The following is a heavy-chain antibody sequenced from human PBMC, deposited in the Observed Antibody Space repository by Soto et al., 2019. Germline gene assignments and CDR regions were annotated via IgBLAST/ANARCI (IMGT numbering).Heavy chain of an antibody. CDR3: ARVGHVTNYGMAV. J-gene: IGHJ6*02. D-gene: IGHD1-26*01. V-gene: IGHV1-69*13. CDR2: IIPFFGTS. CDR1: GGTFSSYP. Sequence: SVKVSCKASGGTFSSYPINWVRQAPGQGLEWMGGIIPFFGTSNIAQKFQGRVTIIADESTSTVYMELRSLRSEDTAVYYCARVGHVTNYGMAVWGQGTTVTVYS.